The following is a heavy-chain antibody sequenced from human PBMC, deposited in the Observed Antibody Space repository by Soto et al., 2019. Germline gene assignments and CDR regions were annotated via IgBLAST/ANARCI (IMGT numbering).Heavy chain of an antibody. D-gene: IGHD3-10*01. CDR2: INSGGGTT. Sequence: GGSLRLSCAASGFTFSSYWMHWFRQAPGKGLVWVARINSGGGTTTYADSVKGRFTISRDNAKNTLYLQMNGLRAEDTAIYYCARWFTYGNFDYFDYWGQGSQVTVSS. V-gene: IGHV3-74*01. J-gene: IGHJ4*02. CDR1: GFTFSSYW. CDR3: ARWFTYGNFDYFDY.